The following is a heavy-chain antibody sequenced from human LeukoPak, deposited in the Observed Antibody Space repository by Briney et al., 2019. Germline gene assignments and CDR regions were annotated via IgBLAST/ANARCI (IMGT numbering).Heavy chain of an antibody. CDR1: GGSISSYY. CDR3: AATVARNRGPRVDY. D-gene: IGHD4-11*01. J-gene: IGHJ4*02. CDR2: IYYSGRT. V-gene: IGHV4-59*08. Sequence: SETLSLTCTVSGGSISSYYWSWIRQPPGKGLEWIGYIYYSGRTNYNPSLKSRVTISVDTSKNQFSLKLSSVTAADTAVYYCAATVARNRGPRVDYWGQGTLVTVSS.